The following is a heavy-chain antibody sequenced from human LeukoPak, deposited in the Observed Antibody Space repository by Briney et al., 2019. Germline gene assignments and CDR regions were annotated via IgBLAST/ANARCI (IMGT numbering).Heavy chain of an antibody. CDR1: GGTFSSYA. V-gene: IGHV1-69*13. D-gene: IGHD3-9*01. CDR3: ASKGISYYDILTGHYFDY. J-gene: IGHJ4*02. Sequence: SVKVSCKASGGTFSSYAISWVRQAPGQGLEWMGGIIPIFGTANYAQKFQGRVTITADESASTAYMELSSLRSEDTAVYYCASKGISYYDILTGHYFDYWGQGTLVTVSS. CDR2: IIPIFGTA.